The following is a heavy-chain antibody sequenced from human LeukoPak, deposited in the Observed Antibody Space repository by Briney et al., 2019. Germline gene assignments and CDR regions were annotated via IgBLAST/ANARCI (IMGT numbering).Heavy chain of an antibody. J-gene: IGHJ6*03. Sequence: GGSLRLSCVGSGFVFSNYYMYWVRQAPGKGLVWVSRIKNAGIDTIYADSVKGRFTVSRDNAKNTGYLQMSSLRAEDTAVYYCARGGYGHNMDVWGEGTTVTVSS. CDR2: IKNAGIDT. V-gene: IGHV3-74*01. CDR1: GFVFSNYY. D-gene: IGHD3-10*01. CDR3: ARGGYGHNMDV.